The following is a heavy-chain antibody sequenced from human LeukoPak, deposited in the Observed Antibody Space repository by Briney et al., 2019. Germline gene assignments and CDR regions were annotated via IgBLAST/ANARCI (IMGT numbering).Heavy chain of an antibody. CDR3: ARVQGGSGSYYNPDAFDI. J-gene: IGHJ3*02. CDR2: IYHSGST. V-gene: IGHV4-38-2*02. CDR1: GYSISSGYH. Sequence: PSETLSLTCTVSGYSISSGYHWGWIRQPPGKGLEWIGSIYHSGSTYYNPSLKSRVTISADTSKNQFSLKMSSVTATDTAVYYCARVQGGSGSYYNPDAFDIWGQGTMVTVSS. D-gene: IGHD3-10*01.